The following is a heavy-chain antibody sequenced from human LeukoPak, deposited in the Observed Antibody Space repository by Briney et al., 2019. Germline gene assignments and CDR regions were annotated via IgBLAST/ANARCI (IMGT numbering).Heavy chain of an antibody. CDR2: IYTSGST. CDR1: GGSISSGCYY. CDR3: ARVGRQLLQDYYYYYYMDV. V-gene: IGHV4-61*02. D-gene: IGHD2-2*01. Sequence: PSQTLSLTCTVSGGSISSGCYYWSWIRQPAGKGLEWIGRIYTSGSTNYNPSLKSRVTISVDTSKNQFSLKLSSVTAADTAVYYCARVGRQLLQDYYYYYYMDVWGKGTTVTVSS. J-gene: IGHJ6*03.